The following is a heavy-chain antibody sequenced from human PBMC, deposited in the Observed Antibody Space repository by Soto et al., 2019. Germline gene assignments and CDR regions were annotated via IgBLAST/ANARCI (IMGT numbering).Heavy chain of an antibody. D-gene: IGHD2-15*01. J-gene: IGHJ6*02. CDR3: ARDYGGRNYYYGMDV. CDR1: GFTFSSYA. CDR2: ISYDGSNK. V-gene: IGHV3-30-3*01. Sequence: GGSLRLSCAASGFTFSSYAMHWVRQAPGKGLEWVAVISYDGSNKYYADSVKGRSTISRDNSKNTLYLQMNSLRAEDTAVYYCARDYGGRNYYYGMDVWGQGTTVTVSS.